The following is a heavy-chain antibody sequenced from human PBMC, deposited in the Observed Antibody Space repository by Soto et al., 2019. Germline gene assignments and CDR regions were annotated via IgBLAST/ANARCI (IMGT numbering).Heavy chain of an antibody. J-gene: IGHJ6*02. D-gene: IGHD2-2*02. CDR3: ARDEYCSSTSCYSHYYYYGMDV. V-gene: IGHV1-69*01. Sequence: QVQLVQSGAEVKKPGSSVKVSCKASGGTFSSYAISWVRQAPGQGLEWMGGIIPIFGTANYAQKFQGRVTITADESTSTAYMELSSLRSEDTAVYYCARDEYCSSTSCYSHYYYYGMDVWGQGTTVTVSS. CDR1: GGTFSSYA. CDR2: IIPIFGTA.